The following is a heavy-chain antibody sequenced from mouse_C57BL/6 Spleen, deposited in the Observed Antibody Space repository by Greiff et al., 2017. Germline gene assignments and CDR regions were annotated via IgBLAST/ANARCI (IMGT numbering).Heavy chain of an antibody. V-gene: IGHV3-6*01. Sequence: EVQLQESGPGLVKPSQSLSLTCSVTGYSITSGYYWNWIRQFPGNKLEWMGYISYDGSNNYNPSLKNRISITRDTSKNQFFLKLNSVTTEDTATYYCAREDFITTRYFDYWGQGTTLTVSS. J-gene: IGHJ2*01. D-gene: IGHD1-2*01. CDR1: GYSITSGYY. CDR3: AREDFITTRYFDY. CDR2: ISYDGSN.